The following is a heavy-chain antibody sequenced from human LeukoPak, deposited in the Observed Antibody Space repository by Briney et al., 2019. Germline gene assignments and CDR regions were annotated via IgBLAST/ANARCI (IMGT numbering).Heavy chain of an antibody. CDR3: ARAPNYYDSSGYYFDY. D-gene: IGHD3-22*01. CDR1: GFTFDDYG. J-gene: IGHJ4*02. Sequence: GGSLRLSCAASGFTFDDYGMSWVRQAPGKGLEWVSGINWNCGSTGYADSVKGRFTISRDNAKNSLYLQMNSLRAEDTALYYCARAPNYYDSSGYYFDYWGQGTLVTVSS. V-gene: IGHV3-20*04. CDR2: INWNCGST.